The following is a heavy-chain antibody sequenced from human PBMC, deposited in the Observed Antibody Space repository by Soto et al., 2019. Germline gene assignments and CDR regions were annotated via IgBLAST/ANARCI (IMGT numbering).Heavy chain of an antibody. V-gene: IGHV3-23*01. D-gene: IGHD3-3*01. CDR1: GFTFSSYA. CDR2: ITDSGAGT. J-gene: IGHJ4*02. CDR3: AKEVFGVVDRLDS. Sequence: EVQLLESGGGLVQPGGSLRLSCAVSGFTFSSYAMSWVRQAPGKGPEWVSTITDSGAGTYYADSVKGRFTISRDNSKNTLYLQMNSLRAEDTAVYHCAKEVFGVVDRLDSWGQGTLVTVSS.